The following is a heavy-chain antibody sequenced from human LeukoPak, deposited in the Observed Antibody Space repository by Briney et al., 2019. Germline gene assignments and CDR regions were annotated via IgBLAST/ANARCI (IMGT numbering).Heavy chain of an antibody. Sequence: ASVKVSCKASGYTFTGYYMHWVRQAPGQGLEWMGWINPNSGGTNYAQKFQGRVTMTRDTSISTAYMELSRLRSDDTAVYYCARARVAVAGTLIGYWGQGTLVTVSS. V-gene: IGHV1-2*02. D-gene: IGHD6-19*01. CDR2: INPNSGGT. J-gene: IGHJ4*02. CDR3: ARARVAVAGTLIGY. CDR1: GYTFTGYY.